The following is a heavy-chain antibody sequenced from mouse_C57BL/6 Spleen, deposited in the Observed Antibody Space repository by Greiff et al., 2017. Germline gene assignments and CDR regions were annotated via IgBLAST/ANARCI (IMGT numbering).Heavy chain of an antibody. V-gene: IGHV1-61*01. CDR3: ARRGNRNSAWFAY. D-gene: IGHD3-1*01. J-gene: IGHJ3*01. CDR1: GYTFTSYW. Sequence: QVQLKQPGAELVRPGSSVKLSCKASGYTFTSYWMDWVQQRPGQGLEWIANIYPSDSDTHYIHTFKDKATFSVDKSSSTPYMQLSSLTSEDSAVYYWARRGNRNSAWFAYWGQGTLVTVAA. CDR2: IYPSDSDT.